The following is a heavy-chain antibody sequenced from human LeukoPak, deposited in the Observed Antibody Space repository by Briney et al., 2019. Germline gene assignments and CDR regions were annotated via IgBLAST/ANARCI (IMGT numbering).Heavy chain of an antibody. J-gene: IGHJ4*02. V-gene: IGHV1-2*02. Sequence: ASVKVSCKASGYTFTDYYMHWVRQAPGQGLEWMGWINPNSGGTNYAQKFQGRVTMTRDTSISTAYMELSRLRSDDTAVYYCARDVGLRYLDWGDYVWGSYRYYFDYWGQGTLVTVSS. CDR2: INPNSGGT. CDR3: ARDVGLRYLDWGDYVWGSYRYYFDY. CDR1: GYTFTDYY. D-gene: IGHD3-16*02.